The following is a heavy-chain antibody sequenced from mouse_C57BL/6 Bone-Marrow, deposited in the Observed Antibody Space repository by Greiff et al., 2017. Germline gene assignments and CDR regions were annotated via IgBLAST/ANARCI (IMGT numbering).Heavy chain of an antibody. D-gene: IGHD2-4*01. CDR1: GYTFTNYW. V-gene: IGHV1-64*01. CDR3: ERAYDYDDYTMDY. CDR2: MHPNGGSP. Sequence: QVQLKQPGAELVKPGASVKLSCKASGYTFTNYWMHWVKQRPGQGLEWIGMMHPNGGSPDYNEKFKSEATMSVDKSSRPAYMVQRSLTSEYSAVYYCERAYDYDDYTMDYWGQGTSVTVSS. J-gene: IGHJ4*01.